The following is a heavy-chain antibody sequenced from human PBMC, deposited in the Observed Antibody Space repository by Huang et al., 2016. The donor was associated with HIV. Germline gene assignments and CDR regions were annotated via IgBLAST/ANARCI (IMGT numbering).Heavy chain of an antibody. D-gene: IGHD6-6*01. CDR3: ARRFSSSSGYFDY. CDR1: GYSFISYW. Sequence: VQLVQSGAEVNKPGESLKISCKGSGYSFISYWIAWVRQMPGKGLEWIGSILPADSETTYRPSFEGQVTISADKSIGTAYLQWSSLKASDTAMYYCARRFSSSSGYFDYWGQGSLVTVSS. V-gene: IGHV5-51*01. CDR2: ILPADSET. J-gene: IGHJ4*02.